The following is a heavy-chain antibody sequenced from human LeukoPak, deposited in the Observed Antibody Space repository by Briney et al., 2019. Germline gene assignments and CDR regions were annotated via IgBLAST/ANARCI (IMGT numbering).Heavy chain of an antibody. CDR1: NGSFSGYY. J-gene: IGHJ4*02. D-gene: IGHD2-15*01. CDR3: ARRFRNCSGGSCFTWDY. Sequence: SETLSLTCAVYNGSFSGYYWSWIRQPPGKGLEWIGEINHSGSTNYNPSLKSRVTISVDTSKNQFSLKLSSVTAADTAVYYCARRFRNCSGGSCFTWDYWGQGTLVTVSS. CDR2: INHSGST. V-gene: IGHV4-34*01.